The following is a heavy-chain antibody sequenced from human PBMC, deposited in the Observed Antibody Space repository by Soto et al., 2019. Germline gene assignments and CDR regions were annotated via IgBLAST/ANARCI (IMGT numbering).Heavy chain of an antibody. CDR3: ARRYGVYVYH. CDR1: GFTFSSYG. D-gene: IGHD4-17*01. CDR2: IWYDGSNK. J-gene: IGHJ5*02. V-gene: IGHV3-33*01. Sequence: QMQLVESGGGLVQPGRSLRLSCAASGFTFSSYGMHWVRQAPGKGLEWVAVIWYDGSNKYYADSVKGRFTISRDNSKNTLYLQMTSLRAEDTALYYCARRYGVYVYHWGQGTLVTVSS.